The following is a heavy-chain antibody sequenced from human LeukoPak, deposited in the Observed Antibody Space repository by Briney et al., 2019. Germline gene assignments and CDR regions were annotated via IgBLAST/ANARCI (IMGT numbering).Heavy chain of an antibody. D-gene: IGHD2-15*01. CDR2: IYTSGST. V-gene: IGHV4-61*02. Sequence: SETLSLTCTVSGGSISSGSYYWSWIRQPAGKGLEWIGRIYTSGSTNYNPSLKSRVTISVNTSKNQFSLKLSSVTAADTAVYYCARVTREVEGAYYYYYYYMDVWGKGTTVTVSS. CDR1: GGSISSGSYY. CDR3: ARVTREVEGAYYYYYYYMDV. J-gene: IGHJ6*03.